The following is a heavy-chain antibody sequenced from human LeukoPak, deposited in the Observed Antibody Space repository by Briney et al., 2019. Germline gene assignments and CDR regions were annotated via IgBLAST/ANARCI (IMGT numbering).Heavy chain of an antibody. CDR3: ARVAYSYGYYDY. CDR2: ISYDGSNK. V-gene: IGHV3-30-3*01. J-gene: IGHJ4*02. CDR1: GFTFSSYA. Sequence: GGSLRLSCSASGFTFSSYAMHWVRQAPGKGLEWVAVISYDGSNKYYADSVKGRFTISRDNSKNTLYLQMNSLRAEDTAVYYCARVAYSYGYYDYWGQGTLVTVSS. D-gene: IGHD5-18*01.